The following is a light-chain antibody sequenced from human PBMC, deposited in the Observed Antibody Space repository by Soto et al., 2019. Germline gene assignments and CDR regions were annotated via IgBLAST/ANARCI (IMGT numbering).Light chain of an antibody. V-gene: IGKV3-11*01. CDR2: DAS. CDR1: QSVSRN. CDR3: QQRSNWPRG. J-gene: IGKJ5*01. Sequence: EIVMTQSPSTLSVSPWERFTLSFMASQSVSRNLAWYQQKPGQAPRLLIYDASNRATGIPARFSGSGSGTDFTLTISSLEPEDFAVYYCQQRSNWPRGFGQGTRLEI.